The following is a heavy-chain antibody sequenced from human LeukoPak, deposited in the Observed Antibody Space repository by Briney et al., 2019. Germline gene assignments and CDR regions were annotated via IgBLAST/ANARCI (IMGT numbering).Heavy chain of an antibody. Sequence: ASVKVSCRASGYTFTGYYMHWVRQAPGQGLEWMGWINPNTGGTNYAQKFQGRVTMTRDTSISTAYMELGRLISDDTAMYYCARDMWQQLDWSDPWGQGTLVTVSS. V-gene: IGHV1-2*02. CDR3: ARDMWQQLDWSDP. CDR1: GYTFTGYY. CDR2: INPNTGGT. D-gene: IGHD6-13*01. J-gene: IGHJ5*02.